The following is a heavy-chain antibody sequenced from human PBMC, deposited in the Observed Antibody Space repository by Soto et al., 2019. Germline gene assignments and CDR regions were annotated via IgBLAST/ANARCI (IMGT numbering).Heavy chain of an antibody. CDR2: ISFDGSNE. CDR3: AKTYYYDRSGYYQNWFDP. D-gene: IGHD3-22*01. J-gene: IGHJ5*02. Sequence: ESGGGVVQPGWSLRLSCAASGFTFSSYAMHWIRQAPGKGLEWVAIISFDGSNEYYADSVKGRFTISRDNSKNTLYLQVRSLRAEDTAVYYCAKTYYYDRSGYYQNWFDPWGQGTLVTVSS. CDR1: GFTFSSYA. V-gene: IGHV3-30-3*02.